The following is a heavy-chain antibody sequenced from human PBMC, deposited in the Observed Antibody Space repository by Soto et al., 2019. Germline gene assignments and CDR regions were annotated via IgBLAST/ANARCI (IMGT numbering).Heavy chain of an antibody. D-gene: IGHD7-27*01. CDR2: IYYSGST. J-gene: IGHJ4*02. CDR3: ARDQALAPSVWGY. Sequence: PSETLSLTCSVSGESIGSGGHYWNWMRHRPEKGLEWIGYIYYSGSTHYKPSLRSRLTISLDTSKNQLFLRMVSVTAADTALYYCARDQALAPSVWGYWGQGIQLTVSS. V-gene: IGHV4-31*03. CDR1: GESIGSGGHY.